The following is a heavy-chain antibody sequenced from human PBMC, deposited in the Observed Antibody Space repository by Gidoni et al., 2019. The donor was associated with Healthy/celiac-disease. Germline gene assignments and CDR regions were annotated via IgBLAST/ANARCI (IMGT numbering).Heavy chain of an antibody. CDR3: ARHFRIWDNWNYDGEAGFDY. CDR2: T. D-gene: IGHD1-7*01. V-gene: IGHV4-59*08. J-gene: IGHJ4*02. Sequence: TNYNPSLKSRVTISVDTSKNQFSLKLSSVTAADTAVYYCARHFRIWDNWNYDGEAGFDYWGQGTLVTVSS.